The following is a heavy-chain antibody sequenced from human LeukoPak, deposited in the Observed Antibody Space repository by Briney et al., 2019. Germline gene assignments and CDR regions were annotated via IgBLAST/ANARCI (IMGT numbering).Heavy chain of an antibody. V-gene: IGHV1-2*04. J-gene: IGHJ3*02. CDR3: ARSIPGGYSYDLDAFDI. CDR2: INPNSGGT. CDR1: GYTFTGYY. D-gene: IGHD5-18*01. Sequence: ASVKVSCKASGYTFTGYYMHWVRQAPGQGLEWMGWINPNSGGTNYAQKFQGWVTMTRDTSISTAYMELSRLRSDDTAVYYCARSIPGGYSYDLDAFDIWGQGTMVTVSS.